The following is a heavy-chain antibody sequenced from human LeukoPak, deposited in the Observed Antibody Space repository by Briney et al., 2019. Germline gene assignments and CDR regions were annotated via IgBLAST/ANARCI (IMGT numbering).Heavy chain of an antibody. CDR3: AKDGRKNDIVVVPAATDY. J-gene: IGHJ4*02. D-gene: IGHD2-2*01. Sequence: PGEALRLSCAASGFTFSSYDMHWGRQAPGKGREWVAFVQSDGGDKYYADSVKGRFTISRDNSKNTLYLRIYSLRAEDTAVYYCAKDGRKNDIVVVPAATDYWGQGTLVTVSS. CDR1: GFTFSSYD. CDR2: VQSDGGDK. V-gene: IGHV3-30*02.